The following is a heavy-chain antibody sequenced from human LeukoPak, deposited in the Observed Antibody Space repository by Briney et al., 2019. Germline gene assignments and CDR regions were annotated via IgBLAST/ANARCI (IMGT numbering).Heavy chain of an antibody. CDR1: GFTFSTAW. J-gene: IGHJ4*02. D-gene: IGHD3-9*01. CDR2: LSSNGATT. CDR3: ARGLRTYNDILTGYYSFDY. V-gene: IGHV3-64*02. Sequence: PGGSLRLSCAASGFTFSTAWMNWVGWVRQAPGKGLPYVSALSSNGATTYYADSVKGRFTISRDNSKNTLYLQLGSLRPEDMAVYYCARGLRTYNDILTGYYSFDYWGQGTLVTVSS.